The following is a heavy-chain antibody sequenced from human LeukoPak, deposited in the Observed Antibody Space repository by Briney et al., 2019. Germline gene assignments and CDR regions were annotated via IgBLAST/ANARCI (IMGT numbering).Heavy chain of an antibody. CDR1: GYTFTSYG. D-gene: IGHD3-10*01. CDR3: ARPVVNYYGTGSYYHRWGFDP. Sequence: GASVKVSCKASGYTFTSYGISWVRQAPGQGLEWMGWISAYNGNTNYAQKLQGRVTMTTDTSTSTAYMELRSLRSDDTAVYYCARPVVNYYGTGSYYHRWGFDPWGQGTLVTVSS. CDR2: ISAYNGNT. J-gene: IGHJ5*02. V-gene: IGHV1-18*01.